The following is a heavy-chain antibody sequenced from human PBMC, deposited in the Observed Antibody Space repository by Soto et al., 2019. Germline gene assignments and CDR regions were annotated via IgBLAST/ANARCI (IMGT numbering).Heavy chain of an antibody. CDR2: IYYSGST. V-gene: IGHV4-59*01. CDR3: ARMMFPSYSYGYYYYYGMDV. J-gene: IGHJ6*02. Sequence: SETLSLTCTVSGGSISSYYWSWIRRPLGKGLEWIGYIYYSGSTNYNPSLKSRVTISVDTSKNQFSLKLSSVTAADTAVYYCARMMFPSYSYGYYYYYGMDVWGQGTTVTVSS. CDR1: GGSISSYY. D-gene: IGHD5-18*01.